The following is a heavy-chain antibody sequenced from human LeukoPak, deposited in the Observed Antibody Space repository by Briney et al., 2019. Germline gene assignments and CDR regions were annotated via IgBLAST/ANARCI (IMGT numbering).Heavy chain of an antibody. CDR2: ISGSGGST. J-gene: IGHJ4*02. Sequence: PGGSLRLSCAASGFTFSSYAMGWVRQAPGKGLEWVSAISGSGGSTYYADSVKGRFTISRDNSKNTLYLQMNSLRAEDTAVYYCAKAVIFGVGPSGFYWGRGTRATVSS. CDR3: AKAVIFGVGPSGFY. CDR1: GFTFSSYA. D-gene: IGHD3-3*01. V-gene: IGHV3-23*01.